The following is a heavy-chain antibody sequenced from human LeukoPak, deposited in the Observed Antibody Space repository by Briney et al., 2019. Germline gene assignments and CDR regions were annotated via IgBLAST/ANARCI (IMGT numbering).Heavy chain of an antibody. V-gene: IGHV1-2*02. J-gene: IGHJ4*02. Sequence: ASVKVSCKASGYTFTGYYMHWVRQAPGQGLEWMGWINPNSGGTNYAQKFQGRVTMTRDTSISTAYMELSSLRSEDTAVYYCARRTLYSSGWLPDYWGQGTLVTVSS. CDR1: GYTFTGYY. D-gene: IGHD6-19*01. CDR3: ARRTLYSSGWLPDY. CDR2: INPNSGGT.